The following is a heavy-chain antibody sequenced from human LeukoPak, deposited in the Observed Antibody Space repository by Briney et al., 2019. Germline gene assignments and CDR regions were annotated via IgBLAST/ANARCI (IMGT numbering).Heavy chain of an antibody. J-gene: IGHJ4*02. Sequence: GASVKVSCKASGGTFSNYAISWVRQAPGQGLEWMGWINPNSGGTNYAQKFQGRVTMTRDTSISTAYMELSRLRSDDTAVYYCARMSSGASGSYYTFDYWGQGTLVTVSS. CDR3: ARMSSGASGSYYTFDY. CDR2: INPNSGGT. V-gene: IGHV1-2*02. D-gene: IGHD3-10*01. CDR1: GGTFSNYA.